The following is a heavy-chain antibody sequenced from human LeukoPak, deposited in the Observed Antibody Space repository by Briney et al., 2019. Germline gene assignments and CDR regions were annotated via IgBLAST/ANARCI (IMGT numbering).Heavy chain of an antibody. D-gene: IGHD1-7*01. J-gene: IGHJ4*02. V-gene: IGHV1-69*05. CDR1: GGTFSSYA. CDR2: IIPIFGAA. CDR3: ASVEWAGTKDY. Sequence: SVKVSCKASGGTFSSYAISWVRQAPGQGLEWMGRIIPIFGAANYAQEFQGRVTITTDESTSTVYMELSSLRSEDTAVYYCASVEWAGTKDYWGQGTLVTVSS.